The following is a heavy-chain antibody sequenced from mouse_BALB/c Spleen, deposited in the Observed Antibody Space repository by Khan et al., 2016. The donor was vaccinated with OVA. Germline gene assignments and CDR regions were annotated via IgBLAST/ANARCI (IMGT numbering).Heavy chain of an antibody. D-gene: IGHD2-14*01. V-gene: IGHV1-4*01. CDR2: INPSNGYT. Sequence: QIQLVQSGAELARPGASVKMSCKASGYTFTSYTIHWIKLRPGQGLEWIGYINPSNGYTNYNQKFGDKATLTADKSSTTAYMQLSSLTSDDSAVYNGVRDGAYHRNDGWFAYWGQGTLVTVSA. CDR1: GYTFTSYT. CDR3: VRDGAYHRNDGWFAY. J-gene: IGHJ3*01.